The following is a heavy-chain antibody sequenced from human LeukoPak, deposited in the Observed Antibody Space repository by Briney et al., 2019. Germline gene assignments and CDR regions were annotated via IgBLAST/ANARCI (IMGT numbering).Heavy chain of an antibody. CDR3: AKVGATKLPVRFDP. V-gene: IGHV1-18*01. D-gene: IGHD1-26*01. CDR2: ISAYNGNT. Sequence: ASVKVSYKDSGYTFTSYGISWVRQAPGQGLEWMGWISAYNGNTNYAQKLQDRVTMTTDTSTSTAYMELRSLRSDDTAVYYCAKVGATKLPVRFDPWGQGTLVTVSS. CDR1: GYTFTSYG. J-gene: IGHJ5*02.